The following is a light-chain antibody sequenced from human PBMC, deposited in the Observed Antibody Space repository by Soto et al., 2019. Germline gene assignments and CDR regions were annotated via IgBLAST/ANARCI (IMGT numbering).Light chain of an antibody. Sequence: EIVLTQSPGTLSLSPGERVTLSCRASQSVSSNSLAWYQQKPGQPPRFLIYGASSRATGVPDRFSGSGSGTDFTLTISRLEPEDFPVYFCQQYGSTPYSFGQGTKLEIK. CDR1: QSVSSNS. V-gene: IGKV3-20*01. J-gene: IGKJ2*01. CDR3: QQYGSTPYS. CDR2: GAS.